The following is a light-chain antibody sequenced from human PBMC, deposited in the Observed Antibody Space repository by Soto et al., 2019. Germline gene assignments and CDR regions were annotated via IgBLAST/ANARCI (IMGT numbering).Light chain of an antibody. CDR1: QSISSW. J-gene: IGKJ1*01. CDR2: KAS. CDR3: QHFNSYPWT. V-gene: IGKV1-5*03. Sequence: DIQMTQSPSTLSASVGDRVTITCRASQSISSWLAWYQQKPGKAPKLLINKASSLESGVSSRFSGSGSGTEFTLTISSLQPDDFATYYCQHFNSYPWTFGQGTKVEIK.